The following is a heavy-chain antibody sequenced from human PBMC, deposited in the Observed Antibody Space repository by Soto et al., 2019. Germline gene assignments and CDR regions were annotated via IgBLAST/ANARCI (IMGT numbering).Heavy chain of an antibody. CDR3: ARCRAARLTYYYYGMDV. V-gene: IGHV1-18*01. CDR1: GYTFTSYG. CDR2: ISAYNGNT. D-gene: IGHD6-6*01. J-gene: IGHJ6*02. Sequence: GASVKVSCKASGYTFTSYGISWVRQAPGQGLEWMGWISAYNGNTNYAQKLQGRVTMTTDTSTSTAYMELRSLRSDDTAVYYCARCRAARLTYYYYGMDVWGQGTTVTVSS.